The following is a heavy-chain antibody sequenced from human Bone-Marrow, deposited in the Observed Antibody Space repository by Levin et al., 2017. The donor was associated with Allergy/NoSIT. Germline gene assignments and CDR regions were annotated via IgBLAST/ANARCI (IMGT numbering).Heavy chain of an antibody. CDR2: LYYSGGT. D-gene: IGHD6-13*01. J-gene: IGHJ4*02. CDR1: GASISSRSYY. Sequence: SETLSLTCTVSGASISSRSYYWGWIRQPPGKGLEWIGSLYYSGGTYANPSLTSRVTISVDSSKSQFSLRLNSVTAADTAMYYCARAAVGGFTSSWYYFDHWGQGTLVTVSS. V-gene: IGHV4-39*07. CDR3: ARAAVGGFTSSWYYFDH.